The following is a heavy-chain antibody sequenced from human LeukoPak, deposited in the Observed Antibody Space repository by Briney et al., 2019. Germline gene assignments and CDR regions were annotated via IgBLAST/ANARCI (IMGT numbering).Heavy chain of an antibody. CDR1: GGSFSGYY. Sequence: PSETLSLTCAVYGGSFSGYYWSWIRQPPGKGLEWIGEINHSGSTNYNPSLKSRVTISVDTSENQFSLKLSSVTAADTAVYYCARAFLGYCSSTSCHRRYYYGMDVWGQGTTVTVSS. V-gene: IGHV4-34*01. D-gene: IGHD2-2*01. CDR3: ARAFLGYCSSTSCHRRYYYGMDV. J-gene: IGHJ6*02. CDR2: INHSGST.